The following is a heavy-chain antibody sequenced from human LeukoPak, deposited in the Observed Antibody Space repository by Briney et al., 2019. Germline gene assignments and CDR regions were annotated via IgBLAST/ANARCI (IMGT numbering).Heavy chain of an antibody. CDR1: GFTFSSYS. J-gene: IGHJ4*02. CDR2: ITSRSSYT. D-gene: IGHD6-13*01. CDR3: ARDPIAAAASGGDS. Sequence: GGSLRLSCAASGFTFSSYSMNWVRQAPRKGLEWVSSITSRSSYTYYADSMKGRFTISRDNAKNSLYLQMNSLRAEDTAIYYCARDPIAAAASGGDSWGQGTLVTVSS. V-gene: IGHV3-21*01.